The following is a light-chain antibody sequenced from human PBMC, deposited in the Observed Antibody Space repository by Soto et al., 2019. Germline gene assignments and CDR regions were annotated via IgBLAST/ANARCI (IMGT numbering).Light chain of an antibody. CDR1: QSISDT. CDR2: GAS. V-gene: IGKV3-15*01. CDR3: QQHDNWPWT. J-gene: IGKJ1*01. Sequence: EIVMTQSPATLSVSPGGRATLSCRASQSISDTLAWYQQKPGQAPRLLIHGASTRAPGFPARFSGSGSGTDFTLTISSLQSEDFAVYYCQQHDNWPWTFGQGTKVDI.